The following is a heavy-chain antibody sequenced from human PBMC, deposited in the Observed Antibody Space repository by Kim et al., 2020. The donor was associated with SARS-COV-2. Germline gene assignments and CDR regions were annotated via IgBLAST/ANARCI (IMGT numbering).Heavy chain of an antibody. CDR2: IYSGGST. Sequence: GGSLRLSCAAPGFTVSSNYMSWVRQAPGKGLEWVSVIYSGGSTYYADSVKGRFTISRDNSKNTLYLQMNSLRAEDTAVYYCARGGDKYSSSGYYYGMDVWGQGTTVTVSS. V-gene: IGHV3-53*01. CDR1: GFTVSSNY. D-gene: IGHD6-6*01. CDR3: ARGGDKYSSSGYYYGMDV. J-gene: IGHJ6*02.